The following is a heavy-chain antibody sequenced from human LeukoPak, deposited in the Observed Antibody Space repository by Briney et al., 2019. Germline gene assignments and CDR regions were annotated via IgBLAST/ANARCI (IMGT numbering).Heavy chain of an antibody. Sequence: GGSLRLSCAASGSTLRRYGTPWVRQAPGKGLEGVAFIRYDGSNKYYADSVKGRFTIPRDNSKNTLYLQMNSLRAEDTDVYYCAKDRAWNYYDSSGPFDYWGQGTLVTVSS. J-gene: IGHJ4*02. CDR2: IRYDGSNK. V-gene: IGHV3-30*02. D-gene: IGHD3-22*01. CDR3: AKDRAWNYYDSSGPFDY. CDR1: GSTLRRYG.